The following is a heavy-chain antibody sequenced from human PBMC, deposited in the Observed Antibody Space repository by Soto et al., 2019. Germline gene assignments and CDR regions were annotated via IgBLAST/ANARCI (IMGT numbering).Heavy chain of an antibody. CDR1: GFTFSSYS. CDR3: ATQMDYNILTGYRPFDY. J-gene: IGHJ4*02. Sequence: LRLSCAVSGFTFSSYSMNWVRQAPGKGLEWVSSISSGNSYIYYADSVRGRFTVSRDNAKSSLYLQMNSLRAEDTAVYYCATQMDYNILTGYRPFDYWGQGTLVTVSS. CDR2: ISSGNSYI. V-gene: IGHV3-21*01. D-gene: IGHD3-9*01.